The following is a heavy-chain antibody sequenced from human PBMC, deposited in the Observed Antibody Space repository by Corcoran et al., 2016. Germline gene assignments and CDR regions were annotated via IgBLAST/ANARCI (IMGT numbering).Heavy chain of an antibody. CDR2: IWYDGSNK. CDR3: AGDRPPPDHYYVWGSYTFDY. CDR1: GFTFSSYG. D-gene: IGHD3-16*01. V-gene: IGHV3-33*01. Sequence: QVQLVESGGGVVQPGRSLRLSCAASGFTFSSYGMHWVRQAPGKGLEWVAVIWYDGSNKYYADSVKGRFTISRDNSKNTLYLQMNSLRAEDTVVYYCAGDRPPPDHYYVWGSYTFDYWGQGTLVTVSS. J-gene: IGHJ4*02.